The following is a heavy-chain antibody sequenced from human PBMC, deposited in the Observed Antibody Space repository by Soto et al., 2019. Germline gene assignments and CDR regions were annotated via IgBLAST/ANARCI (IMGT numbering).Heavy chain of an antibody. CDR1: GFTFSSYA. V-gene: IGHV3-23*01. CDR3: AKDDFPYNYYLDD. D-gene: IGHD1-20*01. J-gene: IGHJ4*02. CDR2: ISGSGGST. Sequence: EVQLLESGGGLVQPGGSLRLSCAASGFTFSSYAMSWVRQAPGKGLEWVSAISGSGGSTYYADSVKGRFTISRDKSKNTLYLQMNSLRAEDTAVYYGAKDDFPYNYYLDDWGQGTLVTVSS.